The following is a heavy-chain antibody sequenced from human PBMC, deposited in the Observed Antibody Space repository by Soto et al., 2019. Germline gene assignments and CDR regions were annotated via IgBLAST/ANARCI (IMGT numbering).Heavy chain of an antibody. CDR1: GGSISSGDYY. Sequence: KASETLSLTCTVSGGSISSGDYYWSWIRQPPGKGLEWIGYIYYSGSTYYNPSLRSRLTISVDTSKNQFSLKLSSVTAADTAVCCCARLGPTTVPTSYFTGNYNGMDVWGQGTTVTVSS. CDR2: IYYSGST. D-gene: IGHD4-17*01. CDR3: ARLGPTTVPTSYFTGNYNGMDV. J-gene: IGHJ6*02. V-gene: IGHV4-30-4*01.